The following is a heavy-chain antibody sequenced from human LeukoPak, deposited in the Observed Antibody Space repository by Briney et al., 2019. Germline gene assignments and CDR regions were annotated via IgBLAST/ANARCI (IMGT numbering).Heavy chain of an antibody. CDR2: IYSGGST. J-gene: IGHJ5*02. CDR3: ARERGSGDNWFDP. D-gene: IGHD3-10*01. Sequence: GGSLRLSCAASGFTVSSNYMSWVRQAPGRGLEWVSVIYSGGSTYYADSVKGRFTISRDNSKNTLYLQMNSLRAEDTAVYYCARERGSGDNWFDPWGQGTLVTVSS. CDR1: GFTVSSNY. V-gene: IGHV3-53*01.